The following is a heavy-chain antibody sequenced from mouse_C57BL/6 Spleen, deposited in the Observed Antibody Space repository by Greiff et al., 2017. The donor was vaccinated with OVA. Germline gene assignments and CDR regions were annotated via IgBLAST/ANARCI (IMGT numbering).Heavy chain of an antibody. CDR1: GFTFSSYG. V-gene: IGHV5-6*01. Sequence: EVKLVESGGDLVKPGGSLKLSCAASGFTFSSYGMSWVRQTPDKRLEWVATISSGGSYTYYPDSVKGRFTISGDNAKNTLYLQMSRLKSEDTAMYYCARQGRWSPYVDYWGQGTTLTVSS. CDR3: ARQGRWSPYVDY. CDR2: ISSGGSYT. J-gene: IGHJ2*01. D-gene: IGHD1-1*02.